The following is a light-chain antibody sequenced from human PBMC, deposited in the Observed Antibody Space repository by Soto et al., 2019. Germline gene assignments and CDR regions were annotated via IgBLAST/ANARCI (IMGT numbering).Light chain of an antibody. V-gene: IGLV2-14*01. CDR2: DVS. J-gene: IGLJ1*01. CDR1: SSDVGGYNY. CDR3: SSYTSSSTLYV. Sequence: QSALTQPASVSGSPGQSITISCTGTSSDVGGYNYVSWYQQHPGKAPKLMIYDVSVRPSGVSNRFSGSKSGNTASLTISGIQAEDEADYYCSSYTSSSTLYVFGIGTKVTVL.